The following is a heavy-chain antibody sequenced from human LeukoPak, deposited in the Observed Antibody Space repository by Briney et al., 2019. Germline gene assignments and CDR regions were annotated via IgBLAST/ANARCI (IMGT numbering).Heavy chain of an antibody. Sequence: GRSLRLSCTSSGFNFGDYAMSWVRQAPGKGLEWVSGISWNSGSIGYADSVKGRFTISRDNAKNSLYLQMNSLRAEDTALYYCAKGDNYDFWSGPAGVDYWGQGTLVTVSS. J-gene: IGHJ4*02. CDR1: GFNFGDYA. CDR3: AKGDNYDFWSGPAGVDY. D-gene: IGHD3-3*01. V-gene: IGHV3-9*01. CDR2: ISWNSGSI.